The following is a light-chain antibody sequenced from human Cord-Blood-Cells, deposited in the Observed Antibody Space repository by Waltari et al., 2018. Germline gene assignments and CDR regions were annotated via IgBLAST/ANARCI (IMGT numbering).Light chain of an antibody. CDR3: GTWESSLSAYV. Sequence: QSVLTQPPSVSAAPGQTVTISCSGSSSNIGNNNVSCYQQLPGTGPKLPTYENKKRPPGIPDRFSGAKSGTSATLGITGRQTGDEADYYCGTWESSLSAYVFGTGTKVTVL. CDR2: ENK. V-gene: IGLV1-51*02. CDR1: SSNIGNNN. J-gene: IGLJ1*01.